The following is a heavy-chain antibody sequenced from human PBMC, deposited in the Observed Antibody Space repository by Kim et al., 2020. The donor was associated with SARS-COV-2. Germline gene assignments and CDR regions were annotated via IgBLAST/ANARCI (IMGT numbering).Heavy chain of an antibody. J-gene: IGHJ4*02. CDR1: GFTFSNTW. CDR2: IKRITKGEST. V-gene: IGHV3-15*06. Sequence: GGSLRLSCAASGFTFSNTWMSWVRQAPGKGLEWVGRIKRITKGESTQYAAHVKGRFTIARADTKNTLYLQMSSLKDEDTDVYYCRADRMLTAHVDSWCQG. D-gene: IGHD3-9*01. CDR3: RADRMLTAHVDS.